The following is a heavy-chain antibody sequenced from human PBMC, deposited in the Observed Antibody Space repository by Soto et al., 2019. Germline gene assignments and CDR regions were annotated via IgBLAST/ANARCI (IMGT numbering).Heavy chain of an antibody. CDR3: AREENYYDSSGYLDY. CDR1: GGSISSGGYY. D-gene: IGHD3-22*01. Sequence: PSETLSLTCTVSGGSISSGGYYWSWIRQHPGKGLEWIGYIYYSGSTYYNPSLKSRVTISVDTSKNQFSLKLSSVTAADTAVYYFAREENYYDSSGYLDYWGQGTLVTVPS. J-gene: IGHJ4*02. CDR2: IYYSGST. V-gene: IGHV4-31*03.